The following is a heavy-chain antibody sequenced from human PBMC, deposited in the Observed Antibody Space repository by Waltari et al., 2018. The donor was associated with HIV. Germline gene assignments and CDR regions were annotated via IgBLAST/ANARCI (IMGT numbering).Heavy chain of an antibody. D-gene: IGHD3-22*01. CDR3: ARDRVRVDSSGYDYYYGMDV. Sequence: QVQLPESGPGLVQPSETLSLTCTVPGGSISSSSWSWIPQPAGQGLEWIGRIYTSGSTNYNPSLKSRVTMSVDTSKNQFSLKLSSVTAADTAVYYCARDRVRVDSSGYDYYYGMDVWGQGTTVTVSS. J-gene: IGHJ6*02. V-gene: IGHV4-4*07. CDR1: GGSISSSS. CDR2: IYTSGST.